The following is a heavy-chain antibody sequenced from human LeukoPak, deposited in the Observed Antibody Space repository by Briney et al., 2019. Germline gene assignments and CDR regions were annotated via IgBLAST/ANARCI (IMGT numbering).Heavy chain of an antibody. V-gene: IGHV3-7*01. Sequence: GGSLRLSCAASGFTFSSYWMSWVRQAPGKGLEWVASIKQDGSEKYYVDSVKGRFTISRDNAKNSLYLQMNSLRAEDTAVYYCAREFGMRDFWSGYYTNYYYMDVWGKGTTVTVSS. CDR1: GFTFSSYW. J-gene: IGHJ6*03. CDR2: IKQDGSEK. CDR3: AREFGMRDFWSGYYTNYYYMDV. D-gene: IGHD3-3*01.